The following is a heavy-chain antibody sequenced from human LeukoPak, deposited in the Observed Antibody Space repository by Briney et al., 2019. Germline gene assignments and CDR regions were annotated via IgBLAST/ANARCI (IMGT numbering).Heavy chain of an antibody. J-gene: IGHJ4*02. Sequence: PGGSLRLSCAASGFAFSSYAMNWVRQAPGKGLEWVSAIRGSGGTTYYADSVKGRFTISRDNSKNTLYLQMNSLRAEDTAVYYCAKELDYSNYLNYFDYWGQGTLVTVSS. CDR3: AKELDYSNYLNYFDY. D-gene: IGHD4-11*01. CDR2: IRGSGGTT. CDR1: GFAFSSYA. V-gene: IGHV3-23*01.